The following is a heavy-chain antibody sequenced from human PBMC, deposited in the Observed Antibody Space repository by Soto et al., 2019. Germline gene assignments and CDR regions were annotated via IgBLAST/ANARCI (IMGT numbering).Heavy chain of an antibody. CDR3: TRIGSGYISIFDY. J-gene: IGHJ4*02. CDR1: GFTFGDYT. CDR2: IRSKTYGGTT. D-gene: IGHD5-12*01. Sequence: EVQLVESGGGLVKPGRSLRLSCTASGFTFGDYTMSWFRQTPGKGLEWVGFIRSKTYGGTTEYAASVKGGITISRDDSKSIAYLQMNSLKTEDTAVYYCTRIGSGYISIFDYWGQGTLVTVSS. V-gene: IGHV3-49*05.